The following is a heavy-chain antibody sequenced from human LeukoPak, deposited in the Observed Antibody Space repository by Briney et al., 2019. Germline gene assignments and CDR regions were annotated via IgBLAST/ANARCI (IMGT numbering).Heavy chain of an antibody. CDR3: AKDPSYSSSSSLFDY. J-gene: IGHJ4*02. CDR2: ISWNSGSI. D-gene: IGHD6-13*01. V-gene: IGHV3-9*01. CDR1: GFTFDDYA. Sequence: GGSLRLSCAASGFTFDDYAMHWVRQAPGKGLEWVSGISWNSGSIGYADSVKGRFTISRDNAKNSLYLQMNSLRAEDTALYYCAKDPSYSSSSSLFDYWGQGTLVTVSS.